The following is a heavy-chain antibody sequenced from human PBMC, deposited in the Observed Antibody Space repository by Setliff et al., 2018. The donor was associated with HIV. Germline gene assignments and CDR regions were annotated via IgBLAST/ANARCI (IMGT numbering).Heavy chain of an antibody. J-gene: IGHJ3*02. CDR3: ARIPTGGAFDS. V-gene: IGHV1-69*10. CDR1: GGTFTNSA. Sequence: SVKVSCKASGGTFTNSAIGWVRQAPGQGLEWMGAIVPILGIANSAQKFQGRVTFTTDESTNTAYMELSSLRSEDTAVYYCARIPTGGAFDSWGQGTVVTVSS. CDR2: IVPILGIA. D-gene: IGHD7-27*01.